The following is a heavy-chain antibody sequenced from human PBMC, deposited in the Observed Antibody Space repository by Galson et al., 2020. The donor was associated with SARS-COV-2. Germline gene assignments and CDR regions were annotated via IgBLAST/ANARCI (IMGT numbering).Heavy chain of an antibody. V-gene: IGHV1-2*02. J-gene: IGHJ5*02. CDR2: INPNSGGT. D-gene: IGHD1-20*01. CDR1: GYTFTGYY. CDR3: ASSDSITGRGGWFDP. Sequence: ASVKVSCKASGYTFTGYYMHWVRQAPGQGLEWMGWINPNSGGTNYAQKFQGRVTMTRDTSISTAYMELSRLRSDDTAVYYCASSDSITGRGGWFDPWGQGTLVTVSS.